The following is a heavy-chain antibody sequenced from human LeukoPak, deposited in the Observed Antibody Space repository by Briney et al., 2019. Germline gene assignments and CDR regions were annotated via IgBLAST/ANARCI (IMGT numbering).Heavy chain of an antibody. Sequence: PSETLSLTCTVSGGSISSYYWSWIRQPPGKGLEWIGYIYYSGSTNYNPSLKSRVTISVDTSKNQFSLKLSSVTAADTAVYYCARLAHYYDSSGYWGILDYWGQGTLVTVSS. CDR2: IYYSGST. J-gene: IGHJ4*02. CDR1: GGSISSYY. V-gene: IGHV4-59*08. D-gene: IGHD3-22*01. CDR3: ARLAHYYDSSGYWGILDY.